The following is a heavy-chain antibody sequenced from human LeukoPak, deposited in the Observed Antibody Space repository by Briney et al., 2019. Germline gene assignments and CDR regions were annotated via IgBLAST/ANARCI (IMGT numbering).Heavy chain of an antibody. J-gene: IGHJ4*02. CDR2: MNPNSGNT. CDR3: ARGISGYSSS. Sequence: ASVKVSCKASGYTFTGYYMHWVRQAPGQGLEWMGWMNPNSGNTGYAQKFQGRVTMTRNTSISTAYMELSSLRSEDTAVYYCARGISGYSSSWGQGTLVTVSS. V-gene: IGHV1-8*02. D-gene: IGHD6-13*01. CDR1: GYTFTGYY.